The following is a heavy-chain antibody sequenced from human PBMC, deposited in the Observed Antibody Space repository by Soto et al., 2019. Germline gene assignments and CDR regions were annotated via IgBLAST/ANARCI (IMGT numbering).Heavy chain of an antibody. CDR1: GFTFRNSG. J-gene: IGHJ4*02. D-gene: IGHD5-18*01. CDR3: AKSFSTYSLGKFDY. Sequence: SLRLSCAASGFTFRNSGMSWVRQAPGKGLQWVSSISDDAADTYYADSVKGRFTISRDNSKNTLSLQMSSLRVEDTAIYYCAKSFSTYSLGKFDYWGQGALVTVSS. V-gene: IGHV3-23*01. CDR2: ISDDAADT.